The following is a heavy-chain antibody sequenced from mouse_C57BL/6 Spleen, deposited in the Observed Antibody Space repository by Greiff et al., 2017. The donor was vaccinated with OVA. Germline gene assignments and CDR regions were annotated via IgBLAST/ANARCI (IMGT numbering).Heavy chain of an antibody. J-gene: IGHJ3*01. CDR2: IYPSDSET. D-gene: IGHD1-1*01. Sequence: VQLQQPGAELVRPGSSVKLSCKASGYTFTSYWMDWVKQRPGQGLEWIGNIYPSDSETHYNQKFKDKATLTVDKSSSTAYMQLSSLTSEDSAVYYCASEDYGTPFAYWGQGTLVTVSA. V-gene: IGHV1-61*01. CDR1: GYTFTSYW. CDR3: ASEDYGTPFAY.